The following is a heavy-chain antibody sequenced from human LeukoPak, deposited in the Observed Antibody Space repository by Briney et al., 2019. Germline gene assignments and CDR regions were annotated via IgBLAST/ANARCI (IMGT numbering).Heavy chain of an antibody. V-gene: IGHV3-23*01. CDR2: FSGNDGST. Sequence: GGSLRLSCATSGSTFSNYAINWVRQAPGKGLEWVSAFSGNDGSTYYADSVRGRFTISRDNSKHTLYLQMTSLRADDTAVYYCAKMTPRSYHMDVWGKGTTVTVSS. CDR3: AKMTPRSYHMDV. J-gene: IGHJ6*03. CDR1: GSTFSNYA.